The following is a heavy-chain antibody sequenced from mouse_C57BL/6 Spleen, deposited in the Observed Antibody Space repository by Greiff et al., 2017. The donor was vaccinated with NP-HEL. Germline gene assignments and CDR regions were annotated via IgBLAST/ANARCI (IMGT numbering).Heavy chain of an antibody. Sequence: EVKLMESEGGLVQPGSSMKLSCTASGFTFSDYYMAWVRQVPEKGLEWVANINHDGSSTYYLDSLKSRFIISRDNAKNILYLQMSSLKSEDTATYYCARDQGDYDYYFDYWGQGTTLTVSS. CDR1: GFTFSDYY. CDR3: ARDQGDYDYYFDY. CDR2: INHDGSST. J-gene: IGHJ2*01. D-gene: IGHD2-4*01. V-gene: IGHV5-16*01.